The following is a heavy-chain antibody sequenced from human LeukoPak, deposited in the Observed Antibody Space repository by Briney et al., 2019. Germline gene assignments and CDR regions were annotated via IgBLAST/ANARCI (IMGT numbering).Heavy chain of an antibody. Sequence: GGSLRLSCEGSGFTFSGYYMSWIRQAPGKGLEWVSYINPSGSTIYYADSVKGRFTISRDNAKNSLYLQMNSLRAEDTAVYYCARPVDYGEDWGQGTLVTVSS. V-gene: IGHV3-11*04. J-gene: IGHJ4*02. CDR2: INPSGSTI. CDR1: GFTFSGYY. D-gene: IGHD4-17*01. CDR3: ARPVDYGED.